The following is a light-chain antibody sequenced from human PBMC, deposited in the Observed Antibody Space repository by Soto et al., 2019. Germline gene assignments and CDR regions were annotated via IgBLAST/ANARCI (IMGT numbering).Light chain of an antibody. J-gene: IGKJ1*01. V-gene: IGKV1-8*01. CDR3: QQYYSYPRP. CDR1: QGISSY. Sequence: AIRMTQSPSSLSASTGARVTITCRASQGISSYLAWYQQKPGKAPKLLIYAASTLQSGVPSRFSGSGSGTDFTLTISCLQSEDFATYYCQQYYSYPRPFGQGTTVEIK. CDR2: AAS.